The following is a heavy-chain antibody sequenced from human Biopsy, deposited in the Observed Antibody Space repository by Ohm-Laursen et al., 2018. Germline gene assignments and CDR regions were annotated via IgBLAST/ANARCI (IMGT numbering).Heavy chain of an antibody. D-gene: IGHD3-9*01. Sequence: ASVKVSCKVSGYTFAGYYLHWVRQAPGHGLEWMGWINPNSGNANYAQSFQGRLTVTRGTSISTAYMELTSLTFDDTAIYYCARVPAYPSIDGYYGLDLWGQGTTVTVSS. V-gene: IGHV1-2*02. CDR2: INPNSGNA. CDR1: GYTFAGYY. CDR3: ARVPAYPSIDGYYGLDL. J-gene: IGHJ6*02.